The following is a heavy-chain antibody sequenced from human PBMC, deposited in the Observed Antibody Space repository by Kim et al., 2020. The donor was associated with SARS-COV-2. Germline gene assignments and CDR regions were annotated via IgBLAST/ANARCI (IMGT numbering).Heavy chain of an antibody. CDR1: GGSFSGYY. CDR2: INHSGST. Sequence: SETLSLTCAVYGGSFSGYYWSWIRQPPGKGLEWIGEINHSGSTNYNPSLKSRVTISVDTSKKQFSLKLNSVTAADTAVYYCARGMYSRNWYFDLWGRGTL. J-gene: IGHJ2*01. D-gene: IGHD6-13*01. V-gene: IGHV4-34*01. CDR3: ARGMYSRNWYFDL.